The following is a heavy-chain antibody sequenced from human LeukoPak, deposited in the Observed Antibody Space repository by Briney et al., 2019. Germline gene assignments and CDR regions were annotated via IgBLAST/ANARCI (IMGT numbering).Heavy chain of an antibody. CDR2: ITDSGRI. J-gene: IGHJ4*02. D-gene: IGHD3-16*01. V-gene: IGHV4-59*08. CDR1: GGSISINY. Sequence: PSETLSLTCTVSGGSISINYWTWIRQTPGNGLEWIAYITDSGRIKCNPYLESRVTISKDMSKNQFSLKLSSMTAADTAVYYCARLPPHYSSTWGFFDNWGQGTLVTVSS. CDR3: ARLPPHYSSTWGFFDN.